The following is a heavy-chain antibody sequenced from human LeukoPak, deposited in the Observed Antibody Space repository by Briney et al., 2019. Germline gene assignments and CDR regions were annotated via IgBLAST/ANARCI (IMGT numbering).Heavy chain of an antibody. J-gene: IGHJ4*02. D-gene: IGHD6-13*01. CDR1: GFTFSDHY. Sequence: GGSLRLSCAASGFTFSDHYMDWVRQAPGKGLEWVGRTRNKANSYTTEYAASVKGRFTISRDDSKNSLYLQMNSLRPEDTAVYYCAKDRNWGSSWYDYWGQGTLVTVSS. CDR2: TRNKANSYTT. CDR3: AKDRNWGSSWYDY. V-gene: IGHV3-72*01.